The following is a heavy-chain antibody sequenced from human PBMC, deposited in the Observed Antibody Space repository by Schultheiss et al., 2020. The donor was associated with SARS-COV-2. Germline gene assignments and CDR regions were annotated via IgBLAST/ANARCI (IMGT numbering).Heavy chain of an antibody. Sequence: SETLSLTCTVSGDSISSYYWSWIRQPPGKGLEWIGEINHSGSTNYNPSLRSRVTISVDTSKNQFSLKLTSVTAADTAVYYCARGWGYCTNGVCYTFHYYGMDVWGQGTTVTVSS. CDR3: ARGWGYCTNGVCYTFHYYGMDV. J-gene: IGHJ6*02. V-gene: IGHV4-34*01. CDR2: INHSGST. D-gene: IGHD2-8*01. CDR1: GDSISSYY.